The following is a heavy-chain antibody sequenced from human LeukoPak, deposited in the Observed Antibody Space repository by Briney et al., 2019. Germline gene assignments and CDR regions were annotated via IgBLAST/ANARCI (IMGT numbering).Heavy chain of an antibody. J-gene: IGHJ4*02. V-gene: IGHV3-33*06. D-gene: IGHD3-3*01. CDR3: SKDSRQYDFCSGPGDY. CDR2: IWYDGSDK. Sequence: GGSLRLSCAASGFTFSSYGMHWVRQAPGKGLEWVAVIWYDGSDKYYADSVKGRFTISRDNSKNTLYLQMNSLRAEDTAVYYCSKDSRQYDFCSGPGDYCGQGTLVTVSS. CDR1: GFTFSSYG.